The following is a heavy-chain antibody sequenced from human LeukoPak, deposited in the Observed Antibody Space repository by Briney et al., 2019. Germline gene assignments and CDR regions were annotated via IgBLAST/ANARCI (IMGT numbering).Heavy chain of an antibody. CDR3: ARSRYYYYYMDV. V-gene: IGHV1-18*01. Sequence: ASVKVSCKASGYTFTSYGISWVRQAPGQGLEWMGWISAYNGNTNYAQELQGRVTMTTDTSTSTAYMELSSLRSEDTAVYYCARSRYYYYYMDVWGKGTTVTVSS. J-gene: IGHJ6*03. CDR2: ISAYNGNT. CDR1: GYTFTSYG.